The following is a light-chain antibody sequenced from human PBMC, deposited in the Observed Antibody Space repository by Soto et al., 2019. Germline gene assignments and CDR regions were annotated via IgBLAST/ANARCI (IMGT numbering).Light chain of an antibody. CDR3: CSDAGSHVV. Sequence: QSALTQPASVSGSPGQSITISCTGTSSDVGSYNLVSWYQQHPGKAPKLMIYEGSKRPSGVSNRFSGSKSGNTASLTISGHQAEDEADYYCCSDAGSHVVFGGGTKLTVL. CDR2: EGS. V-gene: IGLV2-23*01. CDR1: SSDVGSYNL. J-gene: IGLJ2*01.